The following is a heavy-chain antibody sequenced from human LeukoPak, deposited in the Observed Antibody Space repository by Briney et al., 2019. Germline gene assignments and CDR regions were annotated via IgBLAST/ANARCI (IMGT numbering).Heavy chain of an antibody. CDR1: GFTVSSNY. J-gene: IGHJ4*02. Sequence: TGGSLRLSCAASGFTVSSNYMSWVRQAPGKGLEWVSVIYSGGSTYYADSVKGRFTISRDNSKNTLYLQMNSLRAEDTAVYYCARDTTNYFDYWGQGTLVTVSS. V-gene: IGHV3-53*01. CDR2: IYSGGST. CDR3: ARDTTNYFDY. D-gene: IGHD1-26*01.